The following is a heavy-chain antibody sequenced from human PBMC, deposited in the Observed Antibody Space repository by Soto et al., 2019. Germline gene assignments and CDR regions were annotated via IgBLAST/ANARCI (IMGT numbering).Heavy chain of an antibody. CDR3: ARARSGSYFVLEY. CDR2: IYYRGNT. D-gene: IGHD3-10*01. J-gene: IGHJ4*02. Sequence: QVQLQESGPGLVKPSQTLSLTCTVSSGSINSGLYYWTWIRQHPGKGREWIGYIYYRGNTYYTPSLKSRVDRTVEPSTNQFSLRVSSVTAADTAVYYCARARSGSYFVLEYWGQGAQVTVSP. V-gene: IGHV4-31*03. CDR1: SGSINSGLYY.